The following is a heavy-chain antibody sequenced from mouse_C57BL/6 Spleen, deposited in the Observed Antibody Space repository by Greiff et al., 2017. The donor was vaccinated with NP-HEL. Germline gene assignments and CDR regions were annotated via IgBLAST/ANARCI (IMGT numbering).Heavy chain of an antibody. V-gene: IGHV5-6*02. CDR2: ISSGGSYP. J-gene: IGHJ3*01. CDR1: GFTFSSYG. D-gene: IGHD1-1*01. CDR3: ARDGSSPFAY. Sequence: EVKLVESGGDLVKPGGSLKLSCAASGFTFSSYGMSWVRQTPDKRLEWVATISSGGSYPYYPDSVKGRFTISRDNAKNTLYLQMSSRKSEDTARYYCARDGSSPFAYWGQGTLVTVSA.